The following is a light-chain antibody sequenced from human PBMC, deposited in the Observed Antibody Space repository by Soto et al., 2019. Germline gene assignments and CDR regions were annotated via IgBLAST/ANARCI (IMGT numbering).Light chain of an antibody. J-gene: IGKJ5*01. CDR2: DAS. CDR3: QQRTNWIT. Sequence: EIVLTQSQSTLSLSPGERSTLSCIASQSVSRYLAWYQQKPGQAPRLLIYDASNRATGIPARFSGGGSGTDFTLTISSLEPEDFAVYYCQQRTNWITFGQGTRLET. CDR1: QSVSRY. V-gene: IGKV3-11*01.